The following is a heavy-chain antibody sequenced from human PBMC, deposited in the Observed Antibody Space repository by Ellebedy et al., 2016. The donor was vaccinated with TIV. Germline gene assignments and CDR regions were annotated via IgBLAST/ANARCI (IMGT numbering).Heavy chain of an antibody. CDR2: INAYNGYT. Sequence: GESLKISCKGSGYSFTSYWISWVRQAPGQGLEWMGWINAYNGYTNYAQKFQGRVTMTRDTSISTAYMELSSLRSENTAVYYCARLGIYWFDPWGQGTLVTVSS. V-gene: IGHV1-2*02. D-gene: IGHD1-14*01. CDR1: GYSFTSYW. CDR3: ARLGIYWFDP. J-gene: IGHJ5*02.